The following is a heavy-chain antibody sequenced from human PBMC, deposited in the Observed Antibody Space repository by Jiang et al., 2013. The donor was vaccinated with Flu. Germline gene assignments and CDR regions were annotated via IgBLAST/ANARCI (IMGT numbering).Heavy chain of an antibody. CDR3: ARVRGDYYYYYGMDV. D-gene: IGHD4-17*01. CDR2: GST. J-gene: IGHJ6*02. Sequence: GSTNYNPSLKSRVTISVDTSKNQFSLKLSSVTAADTAVYYCARVRGDYYYYYGMDVWGQGTTVTVSS. V-gene: IGHV4-59*01.